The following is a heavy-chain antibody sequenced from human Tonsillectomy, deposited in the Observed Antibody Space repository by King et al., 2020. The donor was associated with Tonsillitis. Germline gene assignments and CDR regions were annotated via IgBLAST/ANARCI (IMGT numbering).Heavy chain of an antibody. Sequence: KLVQSGGGLVQPGRSLRLSCAASGFTFDDCDMHWVRQVPGKGLEWVSGISWNSGDIVYADSVKGRFTISRDNAKNSLYLQMNSLRAEDTALYYCAKRAKGDRNWYFDLWGRGTLVTVSS. V-gene: IGHV3-9*01. CDR3: AKRAKGDRNWYFDL. CDR1: GFTFDDCD. CDR2: ISWNSGDI. J-gene: IGHJ2*01. D-gene: IGHD3-10*01.